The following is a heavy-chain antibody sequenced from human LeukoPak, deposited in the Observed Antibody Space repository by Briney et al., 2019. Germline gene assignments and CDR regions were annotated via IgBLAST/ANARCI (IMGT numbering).Heavy chain of an antibody. V-gene: IGHV3-48*02. CDR2: ISTSRTTI. Sequence: GGSLRLSCAASGFTFSSYSMNWVRQAPGKGLEWVSYISTSRTTIYYADSVKGRFTISRDNAKNSLYLQMNSLRDEDTAVYYCTRVSYADGGYFDYWGQGTLVTVSS. CDR3: TRVSYADGGYFDY. CDR1: GFTFSSYS. J-gene: IGHJ4*02. D-gene: IGHD3-16*01.